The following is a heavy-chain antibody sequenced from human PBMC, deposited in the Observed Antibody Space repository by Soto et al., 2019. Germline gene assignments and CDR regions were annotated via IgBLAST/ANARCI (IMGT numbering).Heavy chain of an antibody. V-gene: IGHV4-59*01. Sequence: SETLSLTCTVSGTPISSYYWSWIRQPPGKGLEWIANIHYSGTTNYNPSLASRVTLSVDTSKNQFSLKMTSVTAADRAMYFCARYNSYAIDYWGRGTLVTVSS. D-gene: IGHD2-8*01. CDR2: IHYSGTT. CDR1: GTPISSYY. J-gene: IGHJ4*02. CDR3: ARYNSYAIDY.